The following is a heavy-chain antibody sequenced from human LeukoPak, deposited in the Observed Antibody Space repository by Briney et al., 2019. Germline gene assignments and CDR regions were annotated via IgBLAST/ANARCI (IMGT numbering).Heavy chain of an antibody. D-gene: IGHD4-17*01. CDR2: IYYSGST. CDR1: GGSISSGGYY. CDR3: ARDEEDGDYVGY. Sequence: KTSETLSLTCTVSGGSISSGGYYWSWIRQHPEKGLEWIGYIYYSGSTYYNPSLKSRVTISVDTSKNQFSLKLSSVTAADTAVYYCARDEEDGDYVGYWGQGTLVTVSS. V-gene: IGHV4-31*03. J-gene: IGHJ4*02.